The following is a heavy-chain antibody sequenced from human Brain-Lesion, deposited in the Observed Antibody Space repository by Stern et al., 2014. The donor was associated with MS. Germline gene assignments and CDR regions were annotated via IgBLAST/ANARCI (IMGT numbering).Heavy chain of an antibody. D-gene: IGHD3-3*01. CDR1: GFTFSRYD. CDR3: AKNPGGFTID. V-gene: IGHV3-30*18. Sequence: VQLVASGGGVVQPGRSRRLSCAASGFTFSRYDLHWVRQGPGKGLEWVASISYDGSNKYYADSVKGRFTISRDNSKNTLFLQMNSLRTEDTAVYYCAKNPGGFTIDWGQGTLVTVSS. CDR2: ISYDGSNK. J-gene: IGHJ4*02.